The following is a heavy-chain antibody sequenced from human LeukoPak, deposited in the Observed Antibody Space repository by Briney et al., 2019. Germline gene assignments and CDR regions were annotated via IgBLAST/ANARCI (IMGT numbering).Heavy chain of an antibody. D-gene: IGHD6-13*01. V-gene: IGHV4-34*01. CDR3: ARVAAAGLSNWFDP. J-gene: IGHJ5*02. CDR2: INHSGST. Sequence: SETLSLTCAVYGGSFSGYYWSWIRQPPGKGLEWIGEINHSGSTNYNPPLKSRVTISVDTSKNQFSLKLSSVTAADTAVYYCARVAAAGLSNWFDPWGQGTLVTVSS. CDR1: GGSFSGYY.